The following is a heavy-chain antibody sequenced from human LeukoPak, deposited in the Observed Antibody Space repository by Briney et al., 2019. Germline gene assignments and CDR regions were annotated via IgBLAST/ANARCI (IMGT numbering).Heavy chain of an antibody. CDR2: IKQDGSEK. J-gene: IGHJ6*03. Sequence: GGSLRLSCAASGFTFSSYWMSWVRQAPGKGLEWVANIKQDGSEKYYVDSVKGRFTISRDNAKNSLYLQMNSLRAEDTAVYYCARARLPRYYYYMDVWGKGTTVTVSS. CDR3: ARARLPRYYYYMDV. V-gene: IGHV3-7*01. D-gene: IGHD2-21*02. CDR1: GFTFSSYW.